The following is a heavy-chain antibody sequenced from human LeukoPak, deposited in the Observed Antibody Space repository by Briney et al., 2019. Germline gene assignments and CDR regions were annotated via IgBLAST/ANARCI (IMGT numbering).Heavy chain of an antibody. V-gene: IGHV4-59*01. CDR2: IYYSGST. CDR3: ARVGPQPWGSYDFDI. Sequence: SETLSLTCTVSGGSISSYYWSWIRQPPGKGLEWIGYIYYSGSTNYNPSLKSRVTISVDTSKNQFSLKLSSVTAADTAVYYCARVGPQPWGSYDFDIWGQGTMVTVSS. J-gene: IGHJ3*02. D-gene: IGHD3-16*01. CDR1: GGSISSYY.